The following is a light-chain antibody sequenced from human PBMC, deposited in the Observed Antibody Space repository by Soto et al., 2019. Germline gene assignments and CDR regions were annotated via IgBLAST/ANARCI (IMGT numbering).Light chain of an antibody. CDR2: AAS. CDR3: QQLNSYPRALT. V-gene: IGKV1-9*01. Sequence: IHLTQSPSSLSASVGDRVTITCRASQGISSYLAWYQQKPGKAPKLLIYAASTLQSGVPSRFSGSGSGTDFTLTISSLQPEDFATYYCQQLNSYPRALTFGGGTKVDIK. CDR1: QGISSY. J-gene: IGKJ4*01.